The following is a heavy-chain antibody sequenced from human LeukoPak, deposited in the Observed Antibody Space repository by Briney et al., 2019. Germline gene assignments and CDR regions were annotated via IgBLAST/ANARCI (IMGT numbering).Heavy chain of an antibody. D-gene: IGHD2-15*01. CDR3: AREACSGGSCYPDY. Sequence: SETLSLTCAVYGGAFSGYYWSWICQPPGKGLEWIGEINHSGSTNYDPSLKSRVTMSVDMSKSQFSQNLSSVTAADTAVYYCAREACSGGSCYPDYWGQGTLVTVSS. J-gene: IGHJ4*02. CDR2: INHSGST. CDR1: GGAFSGYY. V-gene: IGHV4-34*01.